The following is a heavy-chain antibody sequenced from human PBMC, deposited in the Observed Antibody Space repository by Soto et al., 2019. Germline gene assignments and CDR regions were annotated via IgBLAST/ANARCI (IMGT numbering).Heavy chain of an antibody. V-gene: IGHV1-18*01. Sequence: QVQLVQSGAEVKKPGASVKVSCKASGYTFTSYGISWVRQAPGQGLEWMGWISAYNGNTNYAQKLQGRVTMTTDTTTSTAYMELRSLRSDDTAVYYCASVPFYSSSSGRVNWFDPWGQGTLVTVSS. J-gene: IGHJ5*02. CDR1: GYTFTSYG. D-gene: IGHD6-13*01. CDR2: ISAYNGNT. CDR3: ASVPFYSSSSGRVNWFDP.